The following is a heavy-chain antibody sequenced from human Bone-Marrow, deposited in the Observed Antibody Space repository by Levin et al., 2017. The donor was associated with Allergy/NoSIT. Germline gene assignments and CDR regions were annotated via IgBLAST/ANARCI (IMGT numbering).Heavy chain of an antibody. J-gene: IGHJ5*02. Sequence: SETLSLTCTVSGGSISSGSYYWTWIRQHPGKGLEWIGYIDYSGYSNYNPSLESRLTISIDMSGNQFSLKLSAVTAADTAVYYCARENGVRGVDPYNWFDPWGQGTLITVSS. D-gene: IGHD3-10*01. V-gene: IGHV4-31*03. CDR1: GGSISSGSYY. CDR2: IDYSGYS. CDR3: ARENGVRGVDPYNWFDP.